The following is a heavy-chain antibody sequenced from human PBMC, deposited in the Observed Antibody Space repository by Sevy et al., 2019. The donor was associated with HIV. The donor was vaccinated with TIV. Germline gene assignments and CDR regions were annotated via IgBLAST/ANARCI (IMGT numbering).Heavy chain of an antibody. D-gene: IGHD1-26*01. J-gene: IGHJ3*02. V-gene: IGHV3-23*01. CDR1: GFTFSSFA. CDR3: AKDTDSGSYLNDAFDI. CDR2: LNGSGGRT. Sequence: GGCLRLSCAASGFTFSSFAMSWVRQTPGKGLEWVSGLNGSGGRTYYPDPVKGRFTISRDNSKKRLYLQMNSLRAEDTALYYCAKDTDSGSYLNDAFDIWGQGTMVTVSS.